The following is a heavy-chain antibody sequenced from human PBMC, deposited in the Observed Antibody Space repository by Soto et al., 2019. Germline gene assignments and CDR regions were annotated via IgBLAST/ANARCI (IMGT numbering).Heavy chain of an antibody. D-gene: IGHD4-17*01. V-gene: IGHV4-30-2*01. CDR2: IYDSGTT. Sequence: SETLSLTCAVFGGSISSVGYSCTWIRQPPGKGLEWIGYIYDSGTTYYNPSLKSRVTISVDRSKNQFSLKLSSVTAADTAVYYCARAHYGDYGYGMDVWGQGTTVTVSS. CDR3: ARAHYGDYGYGMDV. J-gene: IGHJ6*02. CDR1: GGSISSVGYS.